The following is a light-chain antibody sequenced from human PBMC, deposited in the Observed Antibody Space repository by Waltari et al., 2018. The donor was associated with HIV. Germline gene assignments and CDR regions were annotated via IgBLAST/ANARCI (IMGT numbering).Light chain of an antibody. CDR1: SSDVGGYNF. CDR3: CSYTGSYTWV. Sequence: QSALTQPRSVSGSPGQSVTISCTGTSSDVGGYNFVSWYQQHPGKSPKLVIYEVSKGPSGVPVRFSGAKSGNTASLTISGLQAEDGAEYYCCSYTGSYTWVFGGGTEPTVL. J-gene: IGLJ3*02. CDR2: EVS. V-gene: IGLV2-11*01.